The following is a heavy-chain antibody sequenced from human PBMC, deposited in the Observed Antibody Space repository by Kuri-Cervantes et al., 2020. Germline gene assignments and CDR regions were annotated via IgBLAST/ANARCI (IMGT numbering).Heavy chain of an antibody. CDR3: ARDSRPRKRYYYDSSGPDY. CDR1: GGTLSNYA. D-gene: IGHD3-22*01. J-gene: IGHJ4*02. V-gene: IGHV1-18*01. Sequence: ASVKVSCKASGGTLSNYAISWVRQAPGQGLEWMGWISAYNGNTNYAQKLQGRVTMTTDTSTSTAYMELRSLRSDDTAVYYCARDSRPRKRYYYDSSGPDYWGQGTLVTVSS. CDR2: ISAYNGNT.